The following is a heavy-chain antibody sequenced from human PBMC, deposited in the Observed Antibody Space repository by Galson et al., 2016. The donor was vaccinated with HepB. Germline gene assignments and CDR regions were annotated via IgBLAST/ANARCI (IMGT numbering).Heavy chain of an antibody. CDR3: AKDKGTKYFDY. D-gene: IGHD3-10*01. J-gene: IGHJ4*02. CDR2: ISFDGNNK. CDR1: GLSFSYCG. Sequence: SLRLSCAASGLSFSYCGMHWVRQAPGKGLEWVAVISFDGNNKYYVDSVKGRFTISRDDSKNMLYLQMNSLRAEDTAVYYCAKDKGTKYFDYWGRGTLVTVSS. V-gene: IGHV3-30*18.